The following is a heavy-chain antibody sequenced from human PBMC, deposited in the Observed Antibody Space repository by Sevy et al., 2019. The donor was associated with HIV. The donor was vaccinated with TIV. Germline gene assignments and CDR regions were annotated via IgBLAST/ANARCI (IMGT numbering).Heavy chain of an antibody. V-gene: IGHV3-30-3*01. Sequence: GGSLRLSCEASGFTFTRYAFHWVRQAPGKGLEWVAVIPNEGTNKYYIDSVKGRFTISRDNARNTLFLQMERLRAEDTAMYFCARDPHSVPHWGSFDAWGQGTLVTVSS. D-gene: IGHD3-16*01. CDR1: GFTFTRYA. CDR2: IPNEGTNK. J-gene: IGHJ4*02. CDR3: ARDPHSVPHWGSFDA.